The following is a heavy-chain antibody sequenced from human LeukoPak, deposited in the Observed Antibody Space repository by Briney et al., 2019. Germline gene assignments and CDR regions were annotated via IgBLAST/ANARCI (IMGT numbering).Heavy chain of an antibody. CDR3: AKDRTPGYSATSYFDS. Sequence: GGSLRLSCAASGFTFDDYAMHWVRHAPGKGLEWVSLISWDGTNSYYADSVKGRFTISRDSSKNSLYLQMNSLTSEDTALYYCAKDRTPGYSATSYFDSCGQGTLGTVSS. D-gene: IGHD5-24*01. CDR1: GFTFDDYA. V-gene: IGHV3-43D*03. CDR2: ISWDGTNS. J-gene: IGHJ4*02.